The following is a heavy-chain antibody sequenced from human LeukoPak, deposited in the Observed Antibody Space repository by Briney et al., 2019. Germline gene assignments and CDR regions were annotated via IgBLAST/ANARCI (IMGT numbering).Heavy chain of an antibody. V-gene: IGHV1-8*01. D-gene: IGHD6-13*01. CDR2: MNPNSGNT. CDR3: ARGKFGYSSSWYGGEVDY. CDR1: GYTFTSCD. Sequence: ASVKVSCKASGYTFTSCDINWVRQATGQGLEWMGWMNPNSGNTGYAQKFQGRVTMTRNTSISTAYMELSSLRSEDTAVYYCARGKFGYSSSWYGGEVDYWGQGTLVTVSS. J-gene: IGHJ4*02.